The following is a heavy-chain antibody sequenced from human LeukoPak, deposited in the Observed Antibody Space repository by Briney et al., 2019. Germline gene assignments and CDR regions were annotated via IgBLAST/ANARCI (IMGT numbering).Heavy chain of an antibody. D-gene: IGHD1-26*01. CDR2: IYYSASPYYSGSA. Sequence: PSETLSLTCTVSGASIGSGGYYWGWIRQPPGKGLEWIGYIYYSASPYYSGSANYNPSLKSRLTISVDTSKNQFSLKVRSASAADTAVYYCARVMGATRGMDVWGQGTTVTVSS. V-gene: IGHV4-31*03. CDR1: GASIGSGGYY. J-gene: IGHJ6*02. CDR3: ARVMGATRGMDV.